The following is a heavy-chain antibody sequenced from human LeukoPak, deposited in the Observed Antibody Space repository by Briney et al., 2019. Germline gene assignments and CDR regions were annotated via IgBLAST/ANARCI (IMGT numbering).Heavy chain of an antibody. J-gene: IGHJ4*02. D-gene: IGHD2-2*01. V-gene: IGHV1-46*01. CDR3: ARALYCSSPSCYGFDY. CDR1: GYTFTSYY. Sequence: GASVKVSCKASGYTFTSYYMHWVRQAPGQGLEWMGIINPSGGSTRYAHRFQGRVTMTRDTSTSTVYMELSSLRSEDTAVYYCARALYCSSPSCYGFDYWGQGTLVTVSS. CDR2: INPSGGST.